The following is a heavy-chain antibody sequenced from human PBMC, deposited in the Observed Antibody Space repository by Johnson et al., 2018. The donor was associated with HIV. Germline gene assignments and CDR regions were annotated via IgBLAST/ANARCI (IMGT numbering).Heavy chain of an antibody. CDR2: ISYDGSNK. J-gene: IGHJ3*01. V-gene: IGHV3-30*03. CDR1: GFTFSSYG. D-gene: IGHD6-13*01. Sequence: QVQLVESGGGVVQPGRSLRLSCAASGFTFSSYGMHWVRQAPGKGLEWVAVISYDGSNKYYVDSVKGRFTISRDNAKKSLYLQMNSLRAEETAVYYCATAAAGLDAFDVWGQGTMVTVSS. CDR3: ATAAAGLDAFDV.